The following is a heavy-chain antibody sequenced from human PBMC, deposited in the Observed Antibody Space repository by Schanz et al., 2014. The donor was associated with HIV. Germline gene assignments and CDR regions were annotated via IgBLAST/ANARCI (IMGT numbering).Heavy chain of an antibody. V-gene: IGHV1-2*02. CDR1: GYTFTDYF. D-gene: IGHD5-18*01. J-gene: IGHJ6*02. CDR3: ARDADLNELWPRDYYHYTMDV. CDR2: INPNSGGT. Sequence: QVQLVQSGAAVKKPGASVKVSCKASGYTFTDYFVHWGRQAPGQGLEWMGWINPNSGGTNSAQKFQGRVTMSMDTSISTAYMEVRSLRSDDTALYFCARDADLNELWPRDYYHYTMDVWGQGTTVTVSS.